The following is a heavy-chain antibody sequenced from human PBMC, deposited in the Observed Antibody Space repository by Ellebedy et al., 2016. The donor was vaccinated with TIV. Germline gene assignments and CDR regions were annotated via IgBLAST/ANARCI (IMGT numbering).Heavy chain of an antibody. V-gene: IGHV3-7*01. J-gene: IGHJ5*02. D-gene: IGHD4-17*01. Sequence: GESLKISCAAFEFSFRSYWMTWVRQAPGKGLEWVANIYQDGSQIYYLDSVKGRFTVSRDNAKNSLYLQMNSLRAEDTAIYFCARRGSYGDYAVQIDNRLDPWGQGTLVTVSP. CDR2: IYQDGSQI. CDR3: ARRGSYGDYAVQIDNRLDP. CDR1: EFSFRSYW.